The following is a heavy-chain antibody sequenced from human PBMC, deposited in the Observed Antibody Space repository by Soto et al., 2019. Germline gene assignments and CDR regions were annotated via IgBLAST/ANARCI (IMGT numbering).Heavy chain of an antibody. Sequence: PSETLSLTCTVSGGSITSSYYWGWIRQPPGKGLEWIGSIYYSGSTYYNPSLKSRVTISVDTSKNQFSLKLSSVTAADTAVYYCATIPATTILTDYWGQGILVTVSS. V-gene: IGHV4-39*01. CDR2: IYYSGST. D-gene: IGHD2-2*02. J-gene: IGHJ4*02. CDR1: GGSITSSYY. CDR3: ATIPATTILTDY.